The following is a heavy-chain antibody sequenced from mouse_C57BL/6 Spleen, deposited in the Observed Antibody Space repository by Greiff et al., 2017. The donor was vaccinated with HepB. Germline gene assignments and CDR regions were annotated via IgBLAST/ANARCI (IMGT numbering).Heavy chain of an antibody. CDR3: ARYGNYVLFDY. CDR1: GYAFSSYW. V-gene: IGHV1-80*01. D-gene: IGHD2-1*01. J-gene: IGHJ2*01. CDR2: IYPGDGDT. Sequence: QVQLKESGAELVKPGASVKISCKASGYAFSSYWMNWVKQRPGKGLEWIGQIYPGDGDTNYNGKFKGKATLTADKSSSTAYMQLSSLTSEDSAVYFCARYGNYVLFDYWGQGTTLTVSS.